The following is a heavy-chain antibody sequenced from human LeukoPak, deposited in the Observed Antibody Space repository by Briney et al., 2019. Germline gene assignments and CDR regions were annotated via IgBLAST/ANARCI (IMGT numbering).Heavy chain of an antibody. CDR1: GYSFTSYW. CDR3: ARQGAYCSSTSCYRSSYYYYYMDV. V-gene: IGHV5-51*01. D-gene: IGHD2-2*02. CDR2: IYPGDSDT. J-gene: IGHJ6*03. Sequence: GESLKISCKGSGYSFTSYWIGWVRQMPGKGLEWMGIIYPGDSDTRYSPSFQGQVTISADKSISTAYLQWSSLKASDTAMYYCARQGAYCSSTSCYRSSYYYYYMDVWGKGTTVTVSS.